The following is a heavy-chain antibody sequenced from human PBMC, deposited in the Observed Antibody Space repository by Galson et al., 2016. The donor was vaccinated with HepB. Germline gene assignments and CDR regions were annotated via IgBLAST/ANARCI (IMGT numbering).Heavy chain of an antibody. V-gene: IGHV3-74*01. D-gene: IGHD2-15*01. CDR2: INDDGSIT. J-gene: IGHJ6*02. CDR3: AREGYCSGGSCYSGYYGMDV. CDR1: GFTFSSHW. Sequence: SLRLSCAASGFTFSSHWIHWVRHGPGKGLVWVSRINDDGSITTYADSVKGRFTMSRDNAKKSMYLQMNNLRGDDTAVYYCAREGYCSGGSCYSGYYGMDVWGQGTTVTVSS.